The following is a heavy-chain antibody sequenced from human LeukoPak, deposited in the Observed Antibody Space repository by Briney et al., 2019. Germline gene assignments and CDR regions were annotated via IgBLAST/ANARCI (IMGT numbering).Heavy chain of an antibody. CDR1: GFTFDDYI. Sequence: GGSLRLSCAASGFTFDDYIMHWARQAPGKGLEWVSLISWDGDTTYYADSVKGRFTISRDNSKNSQYLQMNSLRIEDTALYFCAKGRGLIRGAFDIWGQGTMVTVSS. CDR3: AKGRGLIRGAFDI. V-gene: IGHV3-43*01. D-gene: IGHD3-22*01. J-gene: IGHJ3*02. CDR2: ISWDGDTT.